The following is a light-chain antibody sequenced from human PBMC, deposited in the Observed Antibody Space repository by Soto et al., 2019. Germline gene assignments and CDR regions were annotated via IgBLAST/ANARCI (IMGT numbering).Light chain of an antibody. Sequence: DIQLTQSPSFLSASVGDRVTITCRASQGISSNLAWYQQKPGQAPKLLIYVASTLQRGVPSRFSGSGSGTEFTLTISSLQPEDFATYYCQQLNSYPSITFGQGTRLEIK. CDR1: QGISSN. J-gene: IGKJ5*01. CDR2: VAS. V-gene: IGKV1-9*01. CDR3: QQLNSYPSIT.